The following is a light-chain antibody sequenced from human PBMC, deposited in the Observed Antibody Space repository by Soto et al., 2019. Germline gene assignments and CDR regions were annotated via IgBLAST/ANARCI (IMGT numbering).Light chain of an antibody. V-gene: IGLV3-1*01. Sequence: SYELTQPPSVSGSPGQTASITFSGDKLGDKYACWYQQKPGQSPVLVIYQDSKRPSGIPERFSGSNSGNTATLTIGGTQAMDEADYYGQAWDSSTVVFGGGTKLTVL. J-gene: IGLJ2*01. CDR2: QDS. CDR3: QAWDSSTVV. CDR1: KLGDKY.